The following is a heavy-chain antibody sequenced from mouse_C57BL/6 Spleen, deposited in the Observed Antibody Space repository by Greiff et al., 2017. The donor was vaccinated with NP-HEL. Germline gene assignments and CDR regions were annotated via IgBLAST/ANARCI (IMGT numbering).Heavy chain of an antibody. J-gene: IGHJ1*03. CDR3: ARGGGNWYFDV. CDR1: GYSITSGYY. V-gene: IGHV3-6*01. CDR2: ISYDGIN. Sequence: EVKLMESGPGLVKPSQSLSLTCSVTGYSITSGYYWNWIRQFPGNKLEWMGYISYDGINTYNPSLKNRISVTRDTSENQFFLKLNSVTTEDTATYYCARGGGNWYFDVWGTGTTVTVSS.